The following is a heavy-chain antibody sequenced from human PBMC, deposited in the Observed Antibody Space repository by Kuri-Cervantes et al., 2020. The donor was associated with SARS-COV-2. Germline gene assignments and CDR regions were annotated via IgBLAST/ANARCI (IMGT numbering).Heavy chain of an antibody. CDR3: ARCRGYWLPADPIDY. V-gene: IGHV1-18*01. CDR2: ISAYNGNT. CDR1: GYTFTSYV. D-gene: IGHD3-9*01. Sequence: ASVKVSCKASGYTFTSYVIRWLRQATGQGLDWVGWISAYNGNTNYAQKLQGRVTITTDTSTSTAYMELRRLRSDDTAVYYCARCRGYWLPADPIDYWGQGTLVTVSS. J-gene: IGHJ4*02.